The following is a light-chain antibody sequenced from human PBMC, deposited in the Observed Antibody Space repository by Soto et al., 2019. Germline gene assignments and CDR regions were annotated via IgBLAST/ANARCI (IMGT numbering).Light chain of an antibody. V-gene: IGKV3D-20*02. CDR3: QRRSNWPPYT. CDR2: GVS. J-gene: IGKJ2*01. CDR1: QSVTSTY. Sequence: EIVLTQSPGTLSLSPGERATLSCRASQSVTSTYLGWYQQKPGQAPRLLMYGVSVRATGIPDRFSGSGSGTDFTLTISRLEPEDFAVYYCQRRSNWPPYTFGQGTKLEIK.